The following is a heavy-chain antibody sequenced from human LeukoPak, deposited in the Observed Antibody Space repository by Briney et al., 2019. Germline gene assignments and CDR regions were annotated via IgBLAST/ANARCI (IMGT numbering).Heavy chain of an antibody. CDR1: GGTFSSYA. V-gene: IGHV1-69*13. Sequence: ASVKVSCKASGGTFSSYAISWVRQAPGQGLEWMGGIIPIFGTANYTQKFQGRVTITADESTSTAYMELSSLRSEDTAVYYCASPNEDYMITFGGATYYFDYWGQGTLVTVSS. CDR2: IIPIFGTA. CDR3: ASPNEDYMITFGGATYYFDY. D-gene: IGHD3-16*01. J-gene: IGHJ4*02.